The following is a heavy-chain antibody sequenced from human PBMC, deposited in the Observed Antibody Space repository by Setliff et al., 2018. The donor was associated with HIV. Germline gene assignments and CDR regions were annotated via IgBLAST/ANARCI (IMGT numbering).Heavy chain of an antibody. Sequence: SETLSLTCALSGYSISNGYYWGWIRQPSGKGLEWIGSIYHSGSTFYNPSPRSRVTISVDTSQDQFSLRLTSVTAADTAVYYCAARNSGNPTRHFDYWGQGTLVTVSS. J-gene: IGHJ4*02. CDR1: GYSISNGYY. CDR2: IYHSGST. V-gene: IGHV4-38-2*01. D-gene: IGHD3-10*01. CDR3: AARNSGNPTRHFDY.